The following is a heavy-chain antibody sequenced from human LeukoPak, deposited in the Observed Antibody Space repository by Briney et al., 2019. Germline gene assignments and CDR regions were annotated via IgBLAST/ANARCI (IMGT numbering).Heavy chain of an antibody. CDR3: ARRPSWYSSSITHLDAFDI. Sequence: GESLKISCKGSGYSFTSYWIGWVRQMPGKGLEWMGIIYPGDSDTRYSPSFQGQVTISADKSISAAYLQWSSLKASDTAMYYCARRPSWYSSSITHLDAFDIWGQGTMVTVSS. J-gene: IGHJ3*02. V-gene: IGHV5-51*01. CDR2: IYPGDSDT. D-gene: IGHD6-6*01. CDR1: GYSFTSYW.